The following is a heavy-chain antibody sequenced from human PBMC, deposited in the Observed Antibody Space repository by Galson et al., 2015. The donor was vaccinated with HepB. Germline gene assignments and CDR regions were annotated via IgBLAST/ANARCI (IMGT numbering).Heavy chain of an antibody. CDR3: ARGRLLGMDY. CDR2: INHSGST. D-gene: IGHD7-27*01. V-gene: IGHV4-34*01. CDR1: GGSFSGYY. Sequence: ETLSLTCAVYGGSFSGYYWSWIRQPPGKGLEWIGEINHSGSTNYNPSLKSRVTISVDTSKNQFSLKLSSVTAADTAVYYCARGRLLGMDYWGQGTLVTVSS. J-gene: IGHJ4*02.